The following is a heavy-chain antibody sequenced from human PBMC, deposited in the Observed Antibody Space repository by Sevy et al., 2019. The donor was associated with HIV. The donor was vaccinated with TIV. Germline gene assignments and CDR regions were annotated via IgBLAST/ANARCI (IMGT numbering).Heavy chain of an antibody. Sequence: GGSLRLSCAASGFTFSSYSMNWVRQAPGKGLEWVSSISSSSSYIYYADSVKGRFTISRDKAKNSLYLQMNSLRAEDTAVYYCARGAVAATRGTLGYWGQGTLVTVSS. CDR3: ARGAVAATRGTLGY. V-gene: IGHV3-21*01. CDR1: GFTFSSYS. J-gene: IGHJ4*02. CDR2: ISSSSSYI. D-gene: IGHD2-15*01.